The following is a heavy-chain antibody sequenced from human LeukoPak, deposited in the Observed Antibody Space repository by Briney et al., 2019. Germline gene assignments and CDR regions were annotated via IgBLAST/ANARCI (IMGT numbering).Heavy chain of an antibody. D-gene: IGHD5-12*01. V-gene: IGHV1-2*02. CDR2: INPNSGGT. CDR1: GYTFTGYY. J-gene: IGHJ6*03. Sequence: ASVKVSCKASGYTFTGYYMHWVRQAPGQGLEWMGWINPNSGGTNYAQKFQGRVTMTRDTSISTAYMELRSLRSDDTAVYYCARDSYSGYDLSYYYYYYMDVWGKGTTVTVSS. CDR3: ARDSYSGYDLSYYYYYYMDV.